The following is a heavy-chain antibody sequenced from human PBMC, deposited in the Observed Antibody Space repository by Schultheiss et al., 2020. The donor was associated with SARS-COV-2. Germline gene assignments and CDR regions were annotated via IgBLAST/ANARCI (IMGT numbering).Heavy chain of an antibody. Sequence: SETLSLTCAVYGGSFSVYYWTWIRQPPGKGLEWIGEINHSGSTNYNPSLKSRVTISVDTSKNHFSLKLTSVTAADTAVYYCARGGLLWFGEMNQWGQGTLVTVSS. J-gene: IGHJ4*02. V-gene: IGHV4-34*01. CDR1: GGSFSVYY. CDR3: ARGGLLWFGEMNQ. CDR2: INHSGST. D-gene: IGHD3-10*01.